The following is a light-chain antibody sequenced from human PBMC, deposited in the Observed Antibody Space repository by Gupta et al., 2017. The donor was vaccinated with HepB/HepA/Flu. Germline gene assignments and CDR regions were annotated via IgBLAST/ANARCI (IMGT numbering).Light chain of an antibody. Sequence: DIQMTQSPSSLSASVGDSVTITCRASQGIRNDLGWFQQKPGKAPKRLIYAASSLQSGVHSRCSGGGSGTVFTLTSRSVQPEDVASYCCQQQSSLPLTFGGGTKVEIK. CDR3: QQQSSLPLT. CDR2: AAS. V-gene: IGKV1-17*01. CDR1: QGIRND. J-gene: IGKJ4*01.